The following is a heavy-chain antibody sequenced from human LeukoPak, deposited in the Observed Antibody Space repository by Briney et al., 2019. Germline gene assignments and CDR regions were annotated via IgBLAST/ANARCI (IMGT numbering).Heavy chain of an antibody. CDR3: ARESITTAFGI. J-gene: IGHJ3*02. V-gene: IGHV3-33*01. Sequence: GGSLRLSCAASGFTFSSYGMHWVRQAPGKGLEWVAVIWYDGSNKYYADSVKGRFTISRDNSKNTLYLQMNSLRAEDTAVYYCARESITTAFGIWGQGTMVTVSS. CDR2: IWYDGSNK. CDR1: GFTFSSYG. D-gene: IGHD3-10*01.